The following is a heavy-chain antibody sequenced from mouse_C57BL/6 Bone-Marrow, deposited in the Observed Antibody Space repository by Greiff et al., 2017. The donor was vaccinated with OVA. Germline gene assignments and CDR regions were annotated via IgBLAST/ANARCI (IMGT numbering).Heavy chain of an antibody. J-gene: IGHJ2*01. CDR1: GYAFSSYW. V-gene: IGHV1-80*01. CDR2: IYPGDGDT. CDR3: ARSGITTADYFDY. D-gene: IGHD1-2*01. Sequence: QVQLKESGAELVKPGASVKISCKASGYAFSSYWMNWVKQRPGKGPEWIGQIYPGDGDTNYNGKFKGKATLTADKSSSTAYMQLSSLTSEDSAVYFCARSGITTADYFDYWGQGTTLTVSS.